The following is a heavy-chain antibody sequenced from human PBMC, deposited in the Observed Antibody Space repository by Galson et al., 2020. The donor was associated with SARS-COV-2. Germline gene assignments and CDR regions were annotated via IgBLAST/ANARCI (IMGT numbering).Heavy chain of an antibody. Sequence: SETLSLTCAVYGGSFNAYYWSWTWIRQPPGKGLEWIGEVDRSGSTNYNPSLRSQVTISIDTSKNQFSLKLSSLTAADTAVYYCARGRREEYTFCYSFYMDVWGKGTTVTVSS. D-gene: IGHD1-1*01. CDR1: GGSFNAYY. V-gene: IGHV4-34*01. CDR2: VDRSGST. J-gene: IGHJ6*03. CDR3: ARGRREEYTFCYSFYMDV.